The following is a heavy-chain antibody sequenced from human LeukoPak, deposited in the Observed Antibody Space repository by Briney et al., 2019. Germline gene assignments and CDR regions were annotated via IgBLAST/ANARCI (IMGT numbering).Heavy chain of an antibody. Sequence: ASVKVSCKPSGYTFTSYGISWVRHAPGQGLEWMGWISAYNGNTHYAQKLQGRVTMTTDTSTSTAYMELRSLRSDVTAVYYCARDLSDLYYDFWSGYYMFDYWGQGTLVTVSS. CDR3: ARDLSDLYYDFWSGYYMFDY. J-gene: IGHJ4*02. CDR1: GYTFTSYG. CDR2: ISAYNGNT. V-gene: IGHV1-18*01. D-gene: IGHD3-3*01.